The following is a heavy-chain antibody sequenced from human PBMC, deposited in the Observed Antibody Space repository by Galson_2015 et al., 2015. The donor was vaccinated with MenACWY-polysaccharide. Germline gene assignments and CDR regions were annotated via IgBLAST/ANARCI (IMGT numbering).Heavy chain of an antibody. J-gene: IGHJ6*02. V-gene: IGHV3-73*01. CDR1: GFTFSDSA. CDR3: TAKYGDYQPPYYYCVVDF. Sequence: SLRLSCAASGFTFSDSAMHWVRQASGKGLEWVGRVRSEANSYAKADAASVKGRFTISRDDSKNTAYLQMNSLKTEDTAVYYCTAKYGDYQPPYYYCVVDFWGQGTTVTVSS. CDR2: VRSEANSYAK. D-gene: IGHD4-17*01.